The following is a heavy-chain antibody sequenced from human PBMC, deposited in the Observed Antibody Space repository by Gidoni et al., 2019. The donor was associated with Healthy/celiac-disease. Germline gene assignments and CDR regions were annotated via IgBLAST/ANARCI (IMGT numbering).Heavy chain of an antibody. CDR1: GFTFSGYA. CDR2: ISYDGSNK. D-gene: IGHD2-21*02. V-gene: IGHV3-30-3*01. Sequence: QVQLVESGGGGVAPGRSLRLSWAASGFTFSGYAMHWVRQAPGKGLEWVAVISYDGSNKYYADSVKGRFTISRDNSKNTLYLQMNSLRAEDTAVYYCASDMVGGDLYNWFDPWGQGTLVTVSS. J-gene: IGHJ5*02. CDR3: ASDMVGGDLYNWFDP.